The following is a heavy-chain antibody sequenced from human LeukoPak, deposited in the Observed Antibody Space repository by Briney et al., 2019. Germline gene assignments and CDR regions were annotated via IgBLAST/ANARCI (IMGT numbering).Heavy chain of an antibody. CDR3: ARIAARGYFDY. Sequence: SETLSLTCTVSGGSISSSSYYWGWIRQPPGKGLGWIGSIYYSGSTYYNPSLKSRVTISVDTSKNQFSLKLSSVTAADTAVYYCARIAARGYFDYWGQGTLVTVSS. CDR1: GGSISSSSYY. D-gene: IGHD6-6*01. V-gene: IGHV4-39*07. J-gene: IGHJ4*02. CDR2: IYYSGST.